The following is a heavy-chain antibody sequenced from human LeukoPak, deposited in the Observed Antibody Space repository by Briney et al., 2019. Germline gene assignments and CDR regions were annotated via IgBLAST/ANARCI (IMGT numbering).Heavy chain of an antibody. CDR2: VSGSGSGGDT. Sequence: GGSLRLSCAASGFTFSTYAMSWVRQAPGKGLEWVSSVSGSGSGGDTYYADSVKGRFTISRDNSKNTLYLQMNSLRAEDTAVYYCAKYSVAGSGRYMDVWGKGTTVTVSS. CDR3: AKYSVAGSGRYMDV. V-gene: IGHV3-23*01. D-gene: IGHD6-19*01. CDR1: GFTFSTYA. J-gene: IGHJ6*03.